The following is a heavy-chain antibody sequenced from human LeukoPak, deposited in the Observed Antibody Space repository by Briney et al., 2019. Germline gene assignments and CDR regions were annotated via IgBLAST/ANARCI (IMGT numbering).Heavy chain of an antibody. CDR1: GGSISSGGYY. CDR2: INHSGST. CDR3: ASDHYIAARYVQH. D-gene: IGHD6-6*01. J-gene: IGHJ1*01. Sequence: PSETLSLTCTVSGGSISSGGYYWSWIRQPPGKGLEWIGEINHSGSTNYNPSLKSRVTISVDTSKNQFSLKLSSVTAADTAVYYCASDHYIAARYVQHWGQGTLVTVSS. V-gene: IGHV4-39*07.